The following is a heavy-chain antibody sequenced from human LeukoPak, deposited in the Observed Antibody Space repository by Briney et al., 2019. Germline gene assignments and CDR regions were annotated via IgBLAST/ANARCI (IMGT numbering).Heavy chain of an antibody. CDR3: ARRPPVGYYGMDV. J-gene: IGHJ6*02. Sequence: SETLSLTCTVSGGAISIYYWSWIRQPPGKGLEWSGYIYYSGSTNYNPSLKSRVTISVDTSKNQFSLQLSSVTAADTAVYYCARRPPVGYYGMDVWGQGTTVTVSS. CDR1: GGAISIYY. D-gene: IGHD1-14*01. V-gene: IGHV4-59*01. CDR2: IYYSGST.